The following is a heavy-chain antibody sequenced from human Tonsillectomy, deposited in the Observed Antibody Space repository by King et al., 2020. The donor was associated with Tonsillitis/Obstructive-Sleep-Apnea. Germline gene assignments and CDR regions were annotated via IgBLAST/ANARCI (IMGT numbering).Heavy chain of an antibody. J-gene: IGHJ3*02. CDR3: AKGNGYSNWDAFDI. Sequence: VQLVESGGGVVQPGGSLRLSCAASGFTFDDYAMHWVRQAPGKGLEWVSLISVDGGSIYYADSVKGRFTISRDNSKNSLYLQMNSLRTEDTALFYCAKGNGYSNWDAFDIWGQGTMVTVSS. CDR1: GFTFDDYA. V-gene: IGHV3-43*02. CDR2: ISVDGGSI. D-gene: IGHD4-11*01.